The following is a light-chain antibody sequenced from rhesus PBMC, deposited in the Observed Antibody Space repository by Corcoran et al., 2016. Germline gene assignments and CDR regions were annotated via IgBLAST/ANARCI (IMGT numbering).Light chain of an antibody. Sequence: DIVLTQTPLSLPVTPGEPASISCRSSQSLLHTDGYTYLDWYLQKPGQSPQLLIYGGSQRASGGPDRFSGSGSGTDFTLKISKVEAEDVGVYYCMQHKALPRTFGQGTKVEIK. CDR2: GGS. CDR3: MQHKALPRT. CDR1: QSLLHTDGYTY. J-gene: IGKJ1*01. V-gene: IGKV2-61*01.